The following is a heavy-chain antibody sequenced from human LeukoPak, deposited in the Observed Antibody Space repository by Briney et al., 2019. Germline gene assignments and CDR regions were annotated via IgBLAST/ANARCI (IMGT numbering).Heavy chain of an antibody. D-gene: IGHD2-2*01. Sequence: GGSLRHSCAASGFTFSSYSMNWVRQAPGKGLEWVSSISSSSSYIYYADSLKGRFTISRDNAKNSLYLQMNSLRAEDTAVYYCPSQGDGVVVPALKDYWGQGTLVTVSS. CDR1: GFTFSSYS. V-gene: IGHV3-21*01. CDR2: ISSSSSYI. CDR3: PSQGDGVVVPALKDY. J-gene: IGHJ4*02.